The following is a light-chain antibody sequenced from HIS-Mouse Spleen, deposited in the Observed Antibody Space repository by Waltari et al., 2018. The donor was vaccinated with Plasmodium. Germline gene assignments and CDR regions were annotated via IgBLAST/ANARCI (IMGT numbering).Light chain of an antibody. Sequence: DIQTTQSPSSLSTSVRARVTITCRASQSISSYLNWYQQKPGKAPKLLIYAASSLQSGVPSRFSGSGSGTDFTLTISSLQPEDFATYYCQQCYSTPWTFGQGTKVEIK. CDR3: QQCYSTPWT. CDR1: QSISSY. V-gene: IGKV1-39*01. J-gene: IGKJ1*01. CDR2: AAS.